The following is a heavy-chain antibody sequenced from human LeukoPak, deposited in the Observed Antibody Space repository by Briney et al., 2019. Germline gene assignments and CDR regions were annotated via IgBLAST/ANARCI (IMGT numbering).Heavy chain of an antibody. V-gene: IGHV4-61*02. CDR3: ARGGDESTFWSAYVESNWFDP. D-gene: IGHD3-3*01. CDR2: IYTSGST. CDR1: GGSISSVSYY. Sequence: SETLSLTCTVSGGSISSVSYYWSWIRQPAGKGLEWIGRIYTSGSTNYNPSLKSRVTISVDTSKNQFSPRLSSVTAADTAVYYCARGGDESTFWSAYVESNWFDPWGQGTLVTVSS. J-gene: IGHJ5*02.